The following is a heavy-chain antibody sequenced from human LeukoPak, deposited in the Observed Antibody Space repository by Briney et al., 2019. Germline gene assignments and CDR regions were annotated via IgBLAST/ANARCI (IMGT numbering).Heavy chain of an antibody. CDR2: IDWDDDK. J-gene: IGHJ4*02. CDR1: GFSLSTSGMC. CDR3: ARNLGCSSSGILHY. Sequence: SGPALVKPTQTLTLTCTFSGFSLSTSGMCVSWIRQPPGKALEWLARIDWDDDKYYSTSLKTRLTISKDTSKNQVVLTMTNMDPVDTATYYCARNLGCSSSGILHYWGQGTLVTVSS. V-gene: IGHV2-70*11. D-gene: IGHD6-6*01.